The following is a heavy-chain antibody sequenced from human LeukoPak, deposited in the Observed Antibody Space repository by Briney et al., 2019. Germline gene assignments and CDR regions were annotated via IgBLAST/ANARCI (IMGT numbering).Heavy chain of an antibody. J-gene: IGHJ4*02. CDR3: ARENNDYGGKKAFDY. Sequence: SETLSLTCAVSGGSISSYSWSWIRQPPGKGLEWIGYISYSGSTNYNPSLKSRVSISVDTSKNQFSLKLSSVTAADTAVYYCARENNDYGGKKAFDYWGQGTLVTVSS. CDR1: GGSISSYS. CDR2: ISYSGST. V-gene: IGHV4-59*12. D-gene: IGHD4-23*01.